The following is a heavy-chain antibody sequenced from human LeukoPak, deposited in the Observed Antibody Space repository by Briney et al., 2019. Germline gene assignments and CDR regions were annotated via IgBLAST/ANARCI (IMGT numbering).Heavy chain of an antibody. CDR1: GFTFSSYA. Sequence: PGGSLRLSCAASGFTFSSYAVNWVRQAPGKGLEWVSVISGGGGETYYADSVKGRFTISRDNSKNTLYLQMNSLRAEDTAVYYCASRPGDINKFYVGFDYWGQGTLVTVSS. V-gene: IGHV3-23*01. CDR2: ISGGGGET. J-gene: IGHJ4*02. D-gene: IGHD1-26*01. CDR3: ASRPGDINKFYVGFDY.